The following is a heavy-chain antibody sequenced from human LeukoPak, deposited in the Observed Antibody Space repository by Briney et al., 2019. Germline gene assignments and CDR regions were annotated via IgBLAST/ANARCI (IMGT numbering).Heavy chain of an antibody. CDR2: ISSSSSYI. V-gene: IGHV3-21*01. CDR3: AREYYDSSGSYYFDY. CDR1: GFTFSSYS. D-gene: IGHD3-22*01. Sequence: GGSLRLSCAASGFTFSSYSMNWVRQAPGKGLEWVSSISSSSSYIYYADSVKGRFTISRDNAKNTLYLQMNSLRAEDTAVYYCAREYYDSSGSYYFDYWGQGTLVTVSS. J-gene: IGHJ4*02.